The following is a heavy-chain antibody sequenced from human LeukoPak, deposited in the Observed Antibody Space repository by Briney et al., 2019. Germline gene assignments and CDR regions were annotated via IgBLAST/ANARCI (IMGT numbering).Heavy chain of an antibody. CDR1: GFTVSSNY. CDR2: IYSGGTT. J-gene: IGHJ3*02. D-gene: IGHD2-2*01. Sequence: GGSLRLSCAASGFTVSSNYMSWVRQTPGKGLEWVSVIYSGGTTYYADSVKGRFTISRDNSKNTLYVQMNSLRAEDTALYYCAKDMHASYDSFEKWGQGTMVTVSS. CDR3: AKDMHASYDSFEK. V-gene: IGHV3-66*01.